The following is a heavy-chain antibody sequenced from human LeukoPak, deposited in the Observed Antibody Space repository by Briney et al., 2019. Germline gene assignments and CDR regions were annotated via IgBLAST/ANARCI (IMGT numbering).Heavy chain of an antibody. CDR2: IIPIFGTA. CDR1: GGTFGSYA. CDR3: AGGGPIVGATPFDY. Sequence: ASVKVSCKASGGTFGSYAISWVRQAPGQGLEWMGGIIPIFGTANYAQKFQGRVTITADESTSTAYMELSSLRSEDTAVYYCAGGGPIVGATPFDYWGQGTLVTVSS. V-gene: IGHV1-69*13. J-gene: IGHJ4*02. D-gene: IGHD1-26*01.